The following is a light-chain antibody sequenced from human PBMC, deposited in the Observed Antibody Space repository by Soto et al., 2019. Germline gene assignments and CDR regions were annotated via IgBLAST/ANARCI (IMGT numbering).Light chain of an antibody. J-gene: IGKJ1*01. CDR1: QTISSW. Sequence: DIQMTQSPSTLSASVGDRVTITCRASQTISSWLAWYQQKPGKAPKLLIYKASTLKSGVPSRFSGSGSGTEFTLTISSLQPEDFATYYCLQHNTYPRTFGQGTKVDI. V-gene: IGKV1-5*03. CDR2: KAS. CDR3: LQHNTYPRT.